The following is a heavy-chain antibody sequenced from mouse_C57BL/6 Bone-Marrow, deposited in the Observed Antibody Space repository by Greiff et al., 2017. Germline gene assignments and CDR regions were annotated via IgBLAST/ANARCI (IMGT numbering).Heavy chain of an antibody. Sequence: EVKVVESGGGLVKPGGSLKLSCAASGFTFSSYAMSRVRQTPEKRLEWVATISDGGSYTYYPDNVKGRFTISRDNAKNNLYLQMSHLKSEDTAMYYCARARFITVAWFAYWGQGTLVTVSA. CDR1: GFTFSSYA. V-gene: IGHV5-4*03. D-gene: IGHD1-3*01. J-gene: IGHJ3*01. CDR2: ISDGGSYT. CDR3: ARARFITVAWFAY.